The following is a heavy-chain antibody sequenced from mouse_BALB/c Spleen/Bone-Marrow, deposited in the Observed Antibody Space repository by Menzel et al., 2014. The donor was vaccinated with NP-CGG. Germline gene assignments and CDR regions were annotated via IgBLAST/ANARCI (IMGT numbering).Heavy chain of an antibody. V-gene: IGHV5-17*02. CDR1: GFTFSSFG. CDR2: ISSGSSTI. D-gene: IGHD1-1*01. Sequence: EXKLQESGGGLVQPGGSRKLSCAASGFTFSSFGMHWVRQAPEKGLEWVAYISSGSSTIYYADTVMGRFTISRDNPKNALFLQMTSLRSEDTAMYYCARSGSSSGYFDYWGQGTTLTVSS. J-gene: IGHJ2*01. CDR3: ARSGSSSGYFDY.